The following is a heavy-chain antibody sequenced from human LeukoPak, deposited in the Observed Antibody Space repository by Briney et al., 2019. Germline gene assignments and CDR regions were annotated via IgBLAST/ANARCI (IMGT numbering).Heavy chain of an antibody. Sequence: SETLSLTCTVSGGSISSYYWSWIRQPPGKGLEWIGYIYYSGSTNYNPSLKSRVTISVDTSKNQFSLKLSSVTAADTAVYCCARAYYDFWSGYHSYYYYGMDVWGQGTTVTVSS. D-gene: IGHD3-3*01. CDR1: GGSISSYY. V-gene: IGHV4-59*01. CDR2: IYYSGST. J-gene: IGHJ6*02. CDR3: ARAYYDFWSGYHSYYYYGMDV.